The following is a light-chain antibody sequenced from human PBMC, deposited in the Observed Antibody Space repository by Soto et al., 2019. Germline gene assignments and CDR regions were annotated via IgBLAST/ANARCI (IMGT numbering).Light chain of an antibody. CDR3: QQHADYPIT. Sequence: VTITCRASHNIDTWLAWFQQKPGKAPNLLIYKASTLEAGVPSRFSGSASGTEFTLTISSLQPDDFATYYCQQHADYPITFGGGAKVDIK. V-gene: IGKV1-5*03. CDR1: HNIDTW. J-gene: IGKJ4*01. CDR2: KAS.